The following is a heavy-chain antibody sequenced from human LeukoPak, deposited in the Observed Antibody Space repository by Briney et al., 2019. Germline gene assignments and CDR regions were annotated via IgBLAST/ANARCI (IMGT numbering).Heavy chain of an antibody. CDR1: GGSISSYY. J-gene: IGHJ5*02. CDR2: IYYSGST. Sequence: PSETLSLTCTVSGGSISSYYWSWIRQPPGKGLEWIGYIYYSGSTNYNPSLKSRVTISVDTSKNQFSLKLSSVTAADTAVYYCARSNTREVASSFDPWGQGTLVTVSS. V-gene: IGHV4-59*01. D-gene: IGHD5-12*01. CDR3: ARSNTREVASSFDP.